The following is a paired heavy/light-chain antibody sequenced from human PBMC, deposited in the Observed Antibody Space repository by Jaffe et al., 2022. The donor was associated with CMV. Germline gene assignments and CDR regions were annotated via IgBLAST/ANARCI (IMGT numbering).Light chain of an antibody. CDR1: SSDVGGYNY. Sequence: QSALTQPASVSGSPGQSITISCTGTSSDVGGYNYVSWYQQHPGKAPKLMIYDVSNRPSGVSNRFSGSKSGNTASLTISGLQAEDEADYYCTSYTSRSTRVFGTGTRVTVL. CDR3: TSYTSRSTRV. J-gene: IGLJ1*01. CDR2: DVS. V-gene: IGLV2-14*03.
Heavy chain of an antibody. V-gene: IGHV3-23*01. J-gene: IGHJ3*01. D-gene: IGHD4-17*01. CDR3: AKVPSGDDYGVDV. CDR1: GFSFSSYA. CDR2: IRHSGDST. Sequence: EVQVMESGGGLVQPGGSLRLSCVASGFSFSSYAMFWVRQGPGKGLEWVSSIRHSGDSTYYADSVRGRFTISRDNSKNTMYLQMNSLRAEDTAVYYCAKVPSGDDYGVDVWGQGTMVTVSS.